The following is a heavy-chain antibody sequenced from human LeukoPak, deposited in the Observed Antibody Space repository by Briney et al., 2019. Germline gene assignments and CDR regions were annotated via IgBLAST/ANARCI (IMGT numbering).Heavy chain of an antibody. CDR3: ARDKNPTVFDY. Sequence: ASVRVSCKASGYSFTVYYLHWVRQAPGQGLEWMGWMKPESGKTGTAQRFQGRVTLTRDTSTSTAYMEVTRLTSDDTAIYYCARDKNPTVFDYWGQGTLVTVSS. CDR1: GYSFTVYY. CDR2: MKPESGKT. J-gene: IGHJ4*01. V-gene: IGHV1-2*02.